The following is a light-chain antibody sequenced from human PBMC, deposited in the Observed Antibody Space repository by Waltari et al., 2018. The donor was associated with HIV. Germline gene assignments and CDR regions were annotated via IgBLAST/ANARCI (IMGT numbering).Light chain of an antibody. V-gene: IGKV3-20*01. CDR2: GAS. CDR3: QQYSNSLIT. Sequence: EIVLTQSQGTLSLSLGERGTLSCRASQSVSSSDLVWYQQRPGQTPRLLIYGASNRATGIPDRFSGSGSGTDFTLTISRLDPEDFVVYYCQQYSNSLITFGQGTRLEIK. CDR1: QSVSSSD. J-gene: IGKJ5*01.